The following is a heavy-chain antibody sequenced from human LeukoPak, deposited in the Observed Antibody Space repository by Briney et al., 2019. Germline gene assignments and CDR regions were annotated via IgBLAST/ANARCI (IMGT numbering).Heavy chain of an antibody. CDR2: IYPNDSDT. Sequence: GESLKISCKGSGXSFSNYWIGWVRQMPGKGLEWMGIIYPNDSDTRYSPSFQGQVTMSADKSISTAYLQWRSLKASDTAIYYCARHIKEAATRWFDPWGQGTLVTVSS. V-gene: IGHV5-51*01. D-gene: IGHD2-15*01. CDR1: GXSFSNYW. J-gene: IGHJ5*02. CDR3: ARHIKEAATRWFDP.